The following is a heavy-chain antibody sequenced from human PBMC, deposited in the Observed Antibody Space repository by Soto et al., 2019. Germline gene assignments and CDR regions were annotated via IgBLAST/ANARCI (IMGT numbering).Heavy chain of an antibody. CDR3: AREGDYGDYYYYMHV. D-gene: IGHD4-17*01. V-gene: IGHV3-33*01. Sequence: GGSLRLSCAASGFTFSSYGMHWVRQAPGKGLEWVAVIWYDGSNKYYADSVKGRFTISRDNSKNTLYLQMNSLRAEDTAVYYCAREGDYGDYYYYMHVWGKGTTVTGSS. J-gene: IGHJ6*03. CDR2: IWYDGSNK. CDR1: GFTFSSYG.